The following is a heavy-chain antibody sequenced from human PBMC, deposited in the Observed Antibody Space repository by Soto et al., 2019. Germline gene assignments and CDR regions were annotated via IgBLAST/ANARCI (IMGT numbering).Heavy chain of an antibody. V-gene: IGHV4-61*01. D-gene: IGHD6-19*01. J-gene: IGHJ4*02. Sequence: QVQLQESGPGLVKPSETLSLTCTVSGGSVSSGSYYWSWIRQPPGKGLEWIGYIYYSGSTNYNPSIKSRVTISVDTSKNQFSLKLSSVTAADTAVYYCARVQWLALDYWGQGTLVTVSS. CDR2: IYYSGST. CDR1: GGSVSSGSYY. CDR3: ARVQWLALDY.